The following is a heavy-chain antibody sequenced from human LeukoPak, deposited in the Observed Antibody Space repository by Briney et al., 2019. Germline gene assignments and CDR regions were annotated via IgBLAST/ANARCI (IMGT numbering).Heavy chain of an antibody. Sequence: PSETLSLTCTVSGASVSSYYWSWIRQPPGRGLEWIGYLSHSGSSDYNLSLKSRVTISVDTSRKQFSLKLSSVTAADTAVYYCARHSWSVDYGSGSYTWDYWGQGTLVTVSS. D-gene: IGHD3-10*01. V-gene: IGHV4-59*08. J-gene: IGHJ4*02. CDR1: GASVSSYY. CDR2: LSHSGSS. CDR3: ARHSWSVDYGSGSYTWDY.